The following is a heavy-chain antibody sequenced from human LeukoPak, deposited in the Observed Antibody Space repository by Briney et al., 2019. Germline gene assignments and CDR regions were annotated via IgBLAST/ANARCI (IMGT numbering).Heavy chain of an antibody. Sequence: PGGSLRLSCVVSGFTFSDFHMSWLRQAPGKGLEWISYITNSGSDKEYADSVKGRFTISWDNAKKSLYLEMNTLRAEDTAIYYCACPYRSRFDYWGQGTLVTVSS. D-gene: IGHD6-13*01. CDR2: ITNSGSDK. CDR1: GFTFSDFH. V-gene: IGHV3-11*01. CDR3: ACPYRSRFDY. J-gene: IGHJ4*02.